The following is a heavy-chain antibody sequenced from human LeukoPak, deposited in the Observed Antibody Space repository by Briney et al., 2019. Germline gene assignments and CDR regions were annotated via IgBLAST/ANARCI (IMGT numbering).Heavy chain of an antibody. CDR2: INHSGST. V-gene: IGHV4-34*01. J-gene: IGHJ4*02. D-gene: IGHD6-13*01. CDR1: GGSFSGYY. CDR3: ARGVKAAAGPHFDY. Sequence: SETLSLTCAVYGGSFSGYYWSWIRQPPGKGLEWIGEINHSGSTNYNPSLKGRVTISVDTSKNQFSLKLSSVTAADTAVYYCARGVKAAAGPHFDYWGQGTLVTVSS.